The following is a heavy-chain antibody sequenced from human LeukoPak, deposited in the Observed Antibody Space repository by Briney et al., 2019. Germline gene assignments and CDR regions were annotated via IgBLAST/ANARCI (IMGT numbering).Heavy chain of an antibody. J-gene: IGHJ4*02. CDR3: ARFLSSGWYHFDY. CDR2: VSVSGDNT. D-gene: IGHD6-19*01. Sequence: GGSLRLSCAASGFTFSSYAMTWVRQAPGKGLEWVSSVSVSGDNTYYADSVKGRFTISRDNSKNTVFLEMNSLSAEDTAVYFCARFLSSGWYHFDYWGQGTLVTVSS. CDR1: GFTFSSYA. V-gene: IGHV3-23*01.